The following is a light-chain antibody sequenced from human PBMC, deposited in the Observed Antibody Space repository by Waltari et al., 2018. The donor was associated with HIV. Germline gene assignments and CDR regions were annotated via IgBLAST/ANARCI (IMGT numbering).Light chain of an antibody. J-gene: IGLJ3*02. V-gene: IGLV2-14*03. CDR3: ASFTTRGTAV. CDR2: DVI. Sequence: QPASVSGSPGQSITISCTGTSSAGGAYHHVSWYQQHPGNAPKVMIYDVISRPSGVSDRFSGSKSGNTASLTISGLQTEDEADYYCASFTTRGTAVFGGGTKLTVL. CDR1: SSAGGAYHH.